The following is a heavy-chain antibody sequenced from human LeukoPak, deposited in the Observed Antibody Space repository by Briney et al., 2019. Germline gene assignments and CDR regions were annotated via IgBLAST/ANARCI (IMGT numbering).Heavy chain of an antibody. V-gene: IGHV4-61*01. CDR1: GGSVSSGSYY. CDR3: ARFTDDSSGYYHYMYCYYCMDV. D-gene: IGHD3-22*01. CDR2: IYYSGST. J-gene: IGHJ6*02. Sequence: PSETLSLTCTVSGGSVSSGSYYWSWIRQPPGKGLEWIGYIYYSGSTNYNPSLKSRVTISVDTSKNQFSLKLSSVTAADTAVYYCARFTDDSSGYYHYMYCYYCMDVWGQGTTVTVSS.